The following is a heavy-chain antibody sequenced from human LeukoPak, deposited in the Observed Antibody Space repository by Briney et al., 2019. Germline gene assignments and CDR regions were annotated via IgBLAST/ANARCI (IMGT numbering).Heavy chain of an antibody. D-gene: IGHD3-10*01. Sequence: GSLRLSCAASGFTFSSYGMHWVRQAPGKGLEWVAFIRYDGSNKYYADSVKGRFTISRDNSKNTLYLQMNSLRAEDTAVYYCAKDSIYYGSGSYYNEIDYWGQGTLVTVSS. CDR1: GFTFSSYG. V-gene: IGHV3-30*02. CDR3: AKDSIYYGSGSYYNEIDY. J-gene: IGHJ4*02. CDR2: IRYDGSNK.